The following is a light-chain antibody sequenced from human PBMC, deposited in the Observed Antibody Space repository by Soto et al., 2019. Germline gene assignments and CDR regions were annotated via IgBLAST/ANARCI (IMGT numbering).Light chain of an antibody. J-gene: IGKJ1*01. CDR2: GAS. V-gene: IGKV3-15*01. CDR3: QQYNNSPRT. Sequence: EIVMTQSPATLSVSPGERATLSCRASQSVSSNLAWYQQKPGQAPRLLIYGASTRATGIPARFSGSGSGTEFTLNISSLQSEDFVVYYCQQYNNSPRTFGQGTKVEIK. CDR1: QSVSSN.